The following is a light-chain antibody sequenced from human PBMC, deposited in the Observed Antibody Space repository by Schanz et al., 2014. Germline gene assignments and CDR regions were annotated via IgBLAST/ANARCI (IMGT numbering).Light chain of an antibody. CDR3: QQYNNWPPYT. V-gene: IGKV3-11*01. CDR1: QNVRNNF. CDR2: DAF. Sequence: EIVLTQSPGTLSLSPGERGTLSCRTSQNVRNNFLAWYQQKPGQAPRLLIYDAFNRATGIPARFSGSGSGTDFTLTISSLEPEDFAVYYCQQYNNWPPYTFGQGTKLEIK. J-gene: IGKJ2*01.